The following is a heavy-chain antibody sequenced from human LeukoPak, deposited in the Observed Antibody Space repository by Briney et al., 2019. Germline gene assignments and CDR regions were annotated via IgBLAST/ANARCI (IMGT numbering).Heavy chain of an antibody. J-gene: IGHJ4*02. CDR3: ARISRSSGGFYY. D-gene: IGHD2-15*01. CDR1: GGSISNSGGFY. V-gene: IGHV4-31*02. Sequence: PSETLSLTCTVSGGSISNSGGFYWSWIRQHPGDGLEWIGFISYRGSTYYNPSLKRRISMSVDTSRSRFSLRLTSVTDEDTAVYYCARISRSSGGFYYWGQGTLVTVSS. CDR2: ISYRGST.